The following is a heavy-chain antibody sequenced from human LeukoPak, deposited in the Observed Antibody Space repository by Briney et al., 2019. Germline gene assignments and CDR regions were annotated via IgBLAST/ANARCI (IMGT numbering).Heavy chain of an antibody. Sequence: TQTLFLTCSVSGDSINSAVYYWSWIRQPPGKDLEWIGYIYYSGSTYDSPSLKSRLNISLDTSKTQFSLKLSSVTAADTAVYYCARGSSNWSNAFDIWGQGTMVIVSS. CDR2: IYYSGST. CDR3: ARGSSNWSNAFDI. CDR1: GDSINSAVYY. V-gene: IGHV4-30-4*01. D-gene: IGHD6-13*01. J-gene: IGHJ3*02.